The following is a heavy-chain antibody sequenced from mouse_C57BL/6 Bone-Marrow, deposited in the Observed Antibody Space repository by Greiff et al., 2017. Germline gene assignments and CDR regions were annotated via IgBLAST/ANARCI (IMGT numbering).Heavy chain of an antibody. CDR3: ARIARDGYYEDWFAY. V-gene: IGHV8-8*01. J-gene: IGHJ3*01. D-gene: IGHD2-3*01. Sequence: QVTLKVSGPGILQPSQTLSLTCSFSGFSLSTFGMGVGWIRQPSWKCLELLAHIWLDDDKYYNPALQSRLTISKDTSKKQVFLKFANVDTADTATYYCARIARDGYYEDWFAYGGQGTLGTVSA. CDR2: IWLDDDK. CDR1: GFSLSTFGMG.